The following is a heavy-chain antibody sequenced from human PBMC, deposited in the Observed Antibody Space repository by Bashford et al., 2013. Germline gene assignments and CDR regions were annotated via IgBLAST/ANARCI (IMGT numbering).Heavy chain of an antibody. CDR3: VKDRLYRSYGRFDF. J-gene: IGHJ4*02. D-gene: IGHD1-26*01. V-gene: IGHV3-23*01. CDR1: GFTFSSYG. Sequence: GGSLRLSCAASGFTFSSYGMSWVRQAPGKGLEWVSAISGSGGSTDYADSVKGRFTISRDNSKNTLYLQMNSLRAEDTAVYYCVKDRLYRSYGRFDFWGQGTLVTVSS. CDR2: ISGSGGST.